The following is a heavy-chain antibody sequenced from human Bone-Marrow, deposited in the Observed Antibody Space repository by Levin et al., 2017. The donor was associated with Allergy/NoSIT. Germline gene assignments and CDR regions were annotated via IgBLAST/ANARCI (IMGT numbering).Heavy chain of an antibody. V-gene: IGHV3-7*01. CDR3: ARSDNLGMAPDS. CDR1: GFTFNRYW. CDR2: VRQDAGEK. D-gene: IGHD2-15*01. J-gene: IGHJ5*01. Sequence: GGSLRLSCVASGFTFNRYWMTWVRQAPGKGLEWLANVRQDAGEKDYADSVRGRFTISRDNTINCLYLQMNSLRVEDTAIYYCARSDNLGMAPDSWGQGTLVTVSS.